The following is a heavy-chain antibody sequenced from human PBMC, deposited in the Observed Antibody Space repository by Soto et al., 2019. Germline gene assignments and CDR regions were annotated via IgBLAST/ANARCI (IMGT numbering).Heavy chain of an antibody. V-gene: IGHV4-31*03. CDR2: SYYSGST. D-gene: IGHD5-12*01. CDR3: ARVWRGSNGYDP. J-gene: IGHJ5*02. Sequence: PSVTLSLTCTVSGGCISSGGYYWSWICQYPGKGLEWIGHSYYSGSTYYNPSLKSRVTISVDTPKNQFSLKLSSVTAADTAVYYCARVWRGSNGYDPWGHGTLVTVSS. CDR1: GGCISSGGYY.